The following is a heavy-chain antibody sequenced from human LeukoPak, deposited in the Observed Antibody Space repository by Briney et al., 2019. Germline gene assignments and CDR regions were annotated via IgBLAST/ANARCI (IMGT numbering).Heavy chain of an antibody. CDR3: ARAGKLAVAGFDY. V-gene: IGHV4-34*01. D-gene: IGHD6-19*01. J-gene: IGHJ4*02. Sequence: SETLSLTCAVYGGSFSGYYWSWIRQPPGKGLEWIGEINHSGSTNYNPSLKSRVTISVDTSKNQFSLKLSSVTAADTAVYYCARAGKLAVAGFDYWGQGTLVTVSS. CDR2: INHSGST. CDR1: GGSFSGYY.